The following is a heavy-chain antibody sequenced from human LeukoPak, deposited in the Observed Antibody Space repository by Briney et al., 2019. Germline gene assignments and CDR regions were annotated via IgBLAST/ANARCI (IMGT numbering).Heavy chain of an antibody. D-gene: IGHD6-6*01. CDR2: MNPNSGNT. J-gene: IGHJ4*02. Sequence: ASVKVSCKASGYTFTSYDINWVRQATGQGLEWMGWMNPNSGNTGYAQKFQGRVTITRNTSISTAYMELSSLRSENTAVYYCARGKDSSSPSFDYWGQGTLVTVSS. CDR3: ARGKDSSSPSFDY. CDR1: GYTFTSYD. V-gene: IGHV1-8*03.